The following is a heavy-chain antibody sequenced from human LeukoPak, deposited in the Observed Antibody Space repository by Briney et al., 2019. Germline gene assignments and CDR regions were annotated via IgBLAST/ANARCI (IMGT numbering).Heavy chain of an antibody. CDR2: INDNGDGT. CDR3: ASAPAASH. J-gene: IGHJ4*02. CDR1: GFTFSSYA. D-gene: IGHD6-13*01. Sequence: GGSLRLSCAASGFTFSSYAMSWVRQAPGKGLKWVSTINDNGDGTYYADSVKGRFTISRDNSKNTLYLQMNSLRAEDTAVYYCASAPAASHWGQGTLVTVSS. V-gene: IGHV3-23*01.